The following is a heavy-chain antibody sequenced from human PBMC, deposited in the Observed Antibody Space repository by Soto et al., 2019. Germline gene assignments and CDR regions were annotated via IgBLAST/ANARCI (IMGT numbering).Heavy chain of an antibody. J-gene: IGHJ4*02. CDR1: GGSVSSGSYY. CDR2: IYYSGST. Sequence: PSETLSLTCTVSGGSVSSGSYYWSWIRQPPGKGLEWIGYIYYSGSTNYNPSLKSRVTISVDTSKNQFSLKLSPVTAADTAVYYCARDLQLSGYYGSYFDYWGQGTLVTVS. V-gene: IGHV4-61*01. CDR3: ARDLQLSGYYGSYFDY. D-gene: IGHD3-22*01.